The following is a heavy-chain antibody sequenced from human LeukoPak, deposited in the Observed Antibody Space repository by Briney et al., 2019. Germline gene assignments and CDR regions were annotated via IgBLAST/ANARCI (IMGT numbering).Heavy chain of an antibody. CDR3: ASSPAYYYDSSGYYGY. CDR1: GGSFSGYY. J-gene: IGHJ4*02. D-gene: IGHD3-22*01. Sequence: ASETLSLTCAVYGGSFSGYYWSWIRQPPGKGLEWIGEINHSGSTNYNPSLKSRVTISVDTSKNQFSLKLSSVTAADTAVYYCASSPAYYYDSSGYYGYWGQGTLVTVSS. CDR2: INHSGST. V-gene: IGHV4-34*01.